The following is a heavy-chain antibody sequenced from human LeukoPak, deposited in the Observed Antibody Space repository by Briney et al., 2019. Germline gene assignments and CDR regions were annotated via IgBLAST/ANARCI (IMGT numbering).Heavy chain of an antibody. CDR1: GFTFSSYA. CDR3: AKVLSGSYSYYFDY. J-gene: IGHJ4*02. CDR2: TSGSGGST. Sequence: PGGSQRLSCAASGFTFSSYAMSWVRQAPGKELEWVSATSGSGGSTYYADSVKGRFTISRDNSKNTLYLQMNSLRAEDTAVYYCAKVLSGSYSYYFDYWGQGTLVTVSS. V-gene: IGHV3-23*01. D-gene: IGHD1-26*01.